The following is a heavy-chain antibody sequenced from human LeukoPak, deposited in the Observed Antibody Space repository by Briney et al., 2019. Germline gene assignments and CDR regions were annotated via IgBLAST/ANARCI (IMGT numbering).Heavy chain of an antibody. J-gene: IGHJ4*02. V-gene: IGHV3-48*03. D-gene: IGHD2-8*01. CDR3: ARLYGFPPHY. CDR1: GLTFSSYG. CDR2: ISTSGSTI. Sequence: GGSLRLSCVASGLTFSSYGMNWVRQAPGKGLEWISYISTSGSTIYYADSVKGRFTVSRDNAKNSLYLQMNSLRAADTAVYYCARLYGFPPHYWGLGTLVTVSS.